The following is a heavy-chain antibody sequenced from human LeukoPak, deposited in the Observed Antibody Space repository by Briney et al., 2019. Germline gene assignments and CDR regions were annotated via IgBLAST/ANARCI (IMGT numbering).Heavy chain of an antibody. D-gene: IGHD3-22*01. Sequence: SETLSLTCTVSGGSISSYYWSWIRQPPGKGLEWIGYIYYSGSTNYNPSLKSRVTISVDTSKNQFSLKLSSVTAADTAVYYCARLRGLYYYDSSGYYPRAFDYWGQGTLVTVSS. CDR3: ARLRGLYYYDSSGYYPRAFDY. CDR1: GGSISSYY. J-gene: IGHJ4*02. V-gene: IGHV4-59*08. CDR2: IYYSGST.